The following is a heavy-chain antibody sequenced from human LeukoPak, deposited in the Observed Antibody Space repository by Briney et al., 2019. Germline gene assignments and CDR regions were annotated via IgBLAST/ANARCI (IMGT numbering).Heavy chain of an antibody. D-gene: IGHD3-22*01. Sequence: SQTLSFTCTVSGGSISSDYWSWVRQPPRTGLEWIGYIYYSGSTNYNPSPRSLVTISVDTSKNQFSLKLSSVTAAAMAVYYCARTKGYGSSGYLSWYFDLWGRRTLVTVSS. J-gene: IGHJ2*01. CDR1: GGSISSDY. CDR2: IYYSGST. V-gene: IGHV4-59*08. CDR3: ARTKGYGSSGYLSWYFDL.